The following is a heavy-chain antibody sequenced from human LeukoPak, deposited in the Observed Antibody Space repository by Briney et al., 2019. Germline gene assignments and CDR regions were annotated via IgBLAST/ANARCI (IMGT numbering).Heavy chain of an antibody. CDR1: GFTFSNAW. V-gene: IGHV3-15*01. CDR2: IKSKTDGGTT. D-gene: IGHD1-26*01. J-gene: IGHJ4*02. Sequence: GGSLRLSCAASGFTFSNAWMSWVRQAPGKGLEWVGRIKSKTDGGTTDYAAPVKGRFTISRDNAKNSLYLQMNSLRDEDTAVYYCARLWESTRDYWGQGTLVTVSS. CDR3: ARLWESTRDY.